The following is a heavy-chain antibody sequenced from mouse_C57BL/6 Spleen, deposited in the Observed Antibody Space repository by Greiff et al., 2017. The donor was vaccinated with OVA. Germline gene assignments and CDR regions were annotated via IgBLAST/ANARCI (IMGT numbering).Heavy chain of an antibody. Sequence: QVQLQQPGAELVRPGSSVKLSCKASGYTFTSYWMHWVKQRPIQGLEWIGNIDPSDSETHYTQKFKDKATLTVDKSSSTAYMQLSSLTSEDSAVYYCARRGQGGRSIFAYWGQGTLVTVSA. J-gene: IGHJ3*01. V-gene: IGHV1-52*01. D-gene: IGHD3-3*01. CDR1: GYTFTSYW. CDR2: IDPSDSET. CDR3: ARRGQGGRSIFAY.